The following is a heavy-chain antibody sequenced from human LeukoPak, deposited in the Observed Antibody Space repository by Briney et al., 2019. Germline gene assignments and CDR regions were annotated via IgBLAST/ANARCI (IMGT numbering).Heavy chain of an antibody. V-gene: IGHV3-48*01. J-gene: IGHJ4*02. CDR3: AKDVVGHQWVENY. CDR2: ISSSTNTI. Sequence: GGSLRLSCAASGFTFSGYSMNWVRQAPGKGLEGVSYISSSTNTIYCADSVKGRLTISRDNAKNSLYLQMNSLRVEDTAVYYCAKDVVGHQWVENYWGQGTLVTVSS. D-gene: IGHD6-19*01. CDR1: GFTFSGYS.